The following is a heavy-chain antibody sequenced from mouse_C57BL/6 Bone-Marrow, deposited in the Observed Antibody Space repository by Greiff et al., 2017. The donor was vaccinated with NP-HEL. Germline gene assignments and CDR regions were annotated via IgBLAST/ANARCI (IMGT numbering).Heavy chain of an antibody. Sequence: EVKVVESGGGLVQPGGSLSLSCAASGFTFTDYYMSWVRQPPGKALEWLGFIRNKANGYTTEYSASVKGRFTISRDNSQSILYLQMNALRAEESANYYCARYTRSSYAMDEWGQGTSGTVSS. CDR2: IRNKANGYTT. V-gene: IGHV7-3*01. CDR1: GFTFTDYY. J-gene: IGHJ4*01. CDR3: ARYTRSSYAMDE.